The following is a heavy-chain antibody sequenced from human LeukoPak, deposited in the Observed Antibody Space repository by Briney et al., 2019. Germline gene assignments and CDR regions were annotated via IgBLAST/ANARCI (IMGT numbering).Heavy chain of an antibody. V-gene: IGHV3-23*01. CDR1: GFTXXSYA. CDR3: AKDLAAVVLNWFDP. J-gene: IGHJ5*02. D-gene: IGHD6-19*01. Sequence: GFTXXSYAXHWVRQAPGKGLEWVSAISGSGGSTYYADSVKGRFTISRDNSKNTLYLQMNSLRAEDTAVYYCAKDLAAVVLNWFDPWGQGTLVTVSS. CDR2: ISGSGGST.